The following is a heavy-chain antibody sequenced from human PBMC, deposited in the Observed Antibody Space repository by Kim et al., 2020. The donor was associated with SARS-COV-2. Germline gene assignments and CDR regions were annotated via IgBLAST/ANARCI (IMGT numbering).Heavy chain of an antibody. CDR1: GLTFNNNG. CDR2: ISPSGDNT. J-gene: IGHJ4*02. V-gene: IGHV3-23*01. D-gene: IGHD3-10*01. CDR3: ARSPKGSFYYDY. Sequence: GGSLRLSCAAPGLTFNNNGMAWVRQAPGKGLEWVSSISPSGDNTYYADSVKGRFTISRDNPKNTMYLQMSSLRAEDTAVYYCARSPKGSFYYDYWGQGTLDTVSS.